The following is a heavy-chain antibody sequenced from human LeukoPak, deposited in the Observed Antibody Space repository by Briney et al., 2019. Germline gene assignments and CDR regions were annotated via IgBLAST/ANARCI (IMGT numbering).Heavy chain of an antibody. CDR2: IIPIFGTA. J-gene: IGHJ4*02. V-gene: IGHV1-69*05. Sequence: SVKVSCKASGGTFSSYAISWVRQAPGQGLEWMGGIIPIFGTANYAQKFQGRVTITTDESTSTAYMELSSLRSEDTAVYYCARAYNWNYNLDYWGQGTLVTVSS. CDR1: GGTFSSYA. CDR3: ARAYNWNYNLDY. D-gene: IGHD1-7*01.